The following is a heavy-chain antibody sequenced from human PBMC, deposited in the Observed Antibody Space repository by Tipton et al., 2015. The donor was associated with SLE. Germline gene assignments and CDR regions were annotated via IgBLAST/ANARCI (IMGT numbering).Heavy chain of an antibody. CDR3: ARYLCSSATCYGLDV. D-gene: IGHD2-2*01. CDR2: IYLDSGST. Sequence: TLSLTCTVSGGSISGHYWSWVRQPPGKGLEWVGFIYLDSGSTNYNPSLESRVTISMDTSKNQFSLKLSSVTAADTAVYYCARYLCSSATCYGLDVWGRGTTVTVSS. J-gene: IGHJ6*02. V-gene: IGHV4-59*11. CDR1: GGSISGHY.